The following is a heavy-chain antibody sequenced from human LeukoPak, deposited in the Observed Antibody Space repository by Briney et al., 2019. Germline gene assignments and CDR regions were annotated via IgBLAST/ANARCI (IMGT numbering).Heavy chain of an antibody. J-gene: IGHJ4*02. CDR3: ARVGGYSYGYAY. Sequence: SVKVSGKASGGTFSSYAISWVRQAPGQGLEWMGGIIPIFGTANYAQKFQGRVTITADESTSTAYMELSSLRSEDTAVYYCARVGGYSYGYAYWGQGTQVTVSS. V-gene: IGHV1-69*13. CDR1: GGTFSSYA. CDR2: IIPIFGTA. D-gene: IGHD5-18*01.